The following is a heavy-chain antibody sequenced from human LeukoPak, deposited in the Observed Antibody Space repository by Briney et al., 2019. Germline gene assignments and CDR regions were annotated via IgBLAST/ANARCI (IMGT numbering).Heavy chain of an antibody. CDR1: GYTFTSYD. Sequence: ASVKVSCKASGYTFTSYDINWVRQATGQGLEWMGWMNPNSGNTGYAQKFQGRVTITTDESTSTAYMELSSLRSEDTAVYYCARGGGNSRLGGYYYYYMDVWGKGTTVTVSS. CDR3: ARGGGNSRLGGYYYYYMDV. J-gene: IGHJ6*03. V-gene: IGHV1-8*01. CDR2: MNPNSGNT. D-gene: IGHD4-23*01.